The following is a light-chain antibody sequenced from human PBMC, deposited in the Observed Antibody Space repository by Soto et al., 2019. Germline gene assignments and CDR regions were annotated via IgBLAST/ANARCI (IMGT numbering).Light chain of an antibody. Sequence: EIVLTQSPGTLSLSPGERATLSCRASQSVSSNYLAWYQQKPGQAPRLLIYGASGRATGIPDRFSGSGSETDFSLTINRLEPEDFAVYFCQQYGSSPITFGQGTRLEIK. CDR2: GAS. J-gene: IGKJ5*01. CDR3: QQYGSSPIT. CDR1: QSVSSNY. V-gene: IGKV3-20*01.